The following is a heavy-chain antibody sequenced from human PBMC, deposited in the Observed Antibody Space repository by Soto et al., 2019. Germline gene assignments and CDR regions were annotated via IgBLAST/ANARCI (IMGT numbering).Heavy chain of an antibody. D-gene: IGHD2-21*01. J-gene: IGHJ3*02. CDR1: GFTFSNAW. CDR3: TTGFGGDRHPNAFDI. V-gene: IGHV3-15*01. Sequence: GGSLRLSCAASGFTFSNAWMSWVRQAPGKGLEWVGRIKSKTDGGTTDYAAPVKGRFTISRDDSKNTLYLQMNSLKTEDTAVYYCTTGFGGDRHPNAFDIWGQGTMVTVSS. CDR2: IKSKTDGGTT.